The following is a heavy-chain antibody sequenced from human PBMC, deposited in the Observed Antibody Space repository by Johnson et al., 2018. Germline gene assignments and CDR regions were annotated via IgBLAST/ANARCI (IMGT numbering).Heavy chain of an antibody. Sequence: VQLVESGGGLVQPGGSLRLSCAASGFTFSSYAMSWVRQAPGKGLEWVSGISWNGVSTGYTDSVKGRFTISRDNAKNSLYLQMNSLRAEDTALYHWARPSLAYCGGDCYLEAFDIWGQGTMVTVSS. CDR2: ISWNGVST. CDR1: GFTFSSYA. CDR3: ARPSLAYCGGDCYLEAFDI. V-gene: IGHV3-20*01. J-gene: IGHJ3*02. D-gene: IGHD2-21*02.